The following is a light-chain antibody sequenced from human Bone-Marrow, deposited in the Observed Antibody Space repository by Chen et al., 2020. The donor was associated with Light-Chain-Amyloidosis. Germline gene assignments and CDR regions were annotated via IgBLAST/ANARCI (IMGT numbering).Light chain of an antibody. V-gene: IGKV1-5*01. CDR3: QEYNSYSVT. CDR2: DAS. J-gene: IGKJ1*01. Sequence: DIQMTQSPSTLSAFVGDRVTITCRASQSISSWLAWYQQKPGKAPKLLFYDASSLESGVPSRFSSSGSGTEFTLTISSLQPDDFATYYCQEYNSYSVTFGQGTKVEIK. CDR1: QSISSW.